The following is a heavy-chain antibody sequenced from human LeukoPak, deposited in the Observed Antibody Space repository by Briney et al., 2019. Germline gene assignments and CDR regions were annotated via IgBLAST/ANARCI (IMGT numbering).Heavy chain of an antibody. Sequence: GGSLRLSCAASGFTLSSYAMSWVRQAPGKGLESISSITSSSSYMYYADSVKGRFTISRDNAKNSLYLQMNSLRAEDTAVYHCARDAKAYSSSHDYWGQGTLVTVSS. CDR1: GFTLSSYA. D-gene: IGHD6-6*01. CDR2: ITSSSSYM. CDR3: ARDAKAYSSSHDY. V-gene: IGHV3-21*01. J-gene: IGHJ4*02.